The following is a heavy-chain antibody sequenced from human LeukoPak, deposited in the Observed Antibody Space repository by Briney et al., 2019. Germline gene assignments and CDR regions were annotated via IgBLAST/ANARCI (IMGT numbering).Heavy chain of an antibody. J-gene: IGHJ6*03. V-gene: IGHV3-23*01. CDR2: ISGSGGST. Sequence: GGSLRLSCAASGFTFSSYAMSWVRQAPGKGLEWVSAISGSGGSTYYADSVKGRFTISRDNSKNTLYLQMNSLRAEDTAVYYCAKDQSIAAIGSYYYYYMDVWGKGTTVTVSS. CDR1: GFTFSSYA. D-gene: IGHD6-6*01. CDR3: AKDQSIAAIGSYYYYYMDV.